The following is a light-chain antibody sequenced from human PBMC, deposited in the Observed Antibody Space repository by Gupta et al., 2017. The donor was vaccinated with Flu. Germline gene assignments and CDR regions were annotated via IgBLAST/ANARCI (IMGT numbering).Light chain of an antibody. Sequence: TIAGTGNRANSGAGYNVYGYHQVPGTAPNLLLFGNSNRPAGGTDRFSGSKSGTSASLVITGLQTEEEGDYDCQSYETSLSGGEGFGGGTKLTGL. CDR3: QSYETSLSGGEG. J-gene: IGLJ3*02. CDR2: GNS. V-gene: IGLV1-40*01. CDR1: RANSGAGYN.